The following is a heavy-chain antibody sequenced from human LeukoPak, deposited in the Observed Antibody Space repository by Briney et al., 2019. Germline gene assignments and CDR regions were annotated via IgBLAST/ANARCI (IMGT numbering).Heavy chain of an antibody. Sequence: ASVKVSCKASGYTFTGYYMHWVRQAPGQGLEWMGWINPNSGGTNYAQKLQGRVTMTTDTSTSTAYMELRSLRSDDTAVYYCARAGATVTTWDYYYYYMDVWGKGTTVTVS. V-gene: IGHV1-2*02. CDR2: INPNSGGT. CDR1: GYTFTGYY. CDR3: ARAGATVTTWDYYYYYMDV. J-gene: IGHJ6*03. D-gene: IGHD4-17*01.